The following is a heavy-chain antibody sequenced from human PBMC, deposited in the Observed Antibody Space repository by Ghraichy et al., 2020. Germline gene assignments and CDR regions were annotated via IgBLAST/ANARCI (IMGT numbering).Heavy chain of an antibody. D-gene: IGHD6-13*01. CDR3: SRPAFTYSSSWFYYFDY. V-gene: IGHV4-59*08. CDR2: IYYSGST. Sequence: SETLSLTCTVSGGSISSYYWSWIRQPPGKGLEWIGYIYYSGSTNYNPSLKSRVTISVDTSKNQFSLKLSSVTAADTAVYYCSRPAFTYSSSWFYYFDYWGQGTLVTVSS. CDR1: GGSISSYY. J-gene: IGHJ4*02.